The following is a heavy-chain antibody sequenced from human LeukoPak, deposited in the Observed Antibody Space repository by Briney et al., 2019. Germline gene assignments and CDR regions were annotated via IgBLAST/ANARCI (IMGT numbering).Heavy chain of an antibody. J-gene: IGHJ4*02. CDR3: APPARGYSYGLDY. CDR2: ISSSGSTI. CDR1: GFTFSSYS. D-gene: IGHD5-18*01. Sequence: PGGSLRLSCAASGFTFSSYSMNWVRQAPGKGLEWVSYISSSGSTIYYADSVKGRFTISRDNAKNSLYLQMNSLRAEDTAVYYCAPPARGYSYGLDYWGQGTLVTVSS. V-gene: IGHV3-48*04.